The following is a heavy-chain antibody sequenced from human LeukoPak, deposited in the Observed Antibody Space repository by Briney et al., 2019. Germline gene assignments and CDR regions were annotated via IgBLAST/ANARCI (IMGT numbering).Heavy chain of an antibody. CDR3: ARDQYGGRLAYDI. CDR1: GFTFSSYS. V-gene: IGHV3-48*02. J-gene: IGHJ3*02. D-gene: IGHD3-10*01. CDR2: ISSSSTI. Sequence: GGSLRLSCAASGFTFSSYSMTWVRQAPGKGLEWVSYISSSSTIYYADSVKGRFTISRDNARNSLYLQMNSLRDEDTAVYYCARDQYGGRLAYDIWGQGMMVTVSS.